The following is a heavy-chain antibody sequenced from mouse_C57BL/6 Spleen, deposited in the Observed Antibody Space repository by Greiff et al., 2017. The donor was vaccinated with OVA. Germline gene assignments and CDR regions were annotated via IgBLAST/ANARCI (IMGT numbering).Heavy chain of an antibody. CDR1: GYTFTDYY. D-gene: IGHD1-1*01. CDR3: ALPYYGSSSYAMDY. J-gene: IGHJ4*01. V-gene: IGHV1-19*01. CDR2: INPYNGGT. Sequence: EVQLVESGPVLVKPGASVKMSCKASGYTFTDYYMNWVKQSHGKSLEWIGVINPYNGGTSYNQKFKGKATLTVDKSSSTAYMELNSLTSEDSAVYYCALPYYGSSSYAMDYWGQGTSVTVSS.